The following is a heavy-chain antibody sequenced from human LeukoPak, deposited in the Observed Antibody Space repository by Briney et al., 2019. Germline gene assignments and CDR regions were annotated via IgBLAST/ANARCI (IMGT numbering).Heavy chain of an antibody. J-gene: IGHJ3*02. D-gene: IGHD3-10*01. CDR1: GFTFSDYY. CDR2: ISSSSSYT. Sequence: PGGPLRLSCAASGFTFSDYYMSWIRQAPGKGLEWVSYISSSSSYTNYADSVKGRFTISRDNAKNSLYLQMNSLRAEDTAVYYCARDRGLNDAFDIWGQGTMVTVSS. CDR3: ARDRGLNDAFDI. V-gene: IGHV3-11*05.